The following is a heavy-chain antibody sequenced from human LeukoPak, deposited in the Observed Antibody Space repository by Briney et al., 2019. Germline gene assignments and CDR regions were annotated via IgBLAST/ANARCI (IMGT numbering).Heavy chain of an antibody. CDR2: IDISGGST. J-gene: IGHJ4*02. CDR3: ANEVRPNDY. V-gene: IGHV3-23*01. CDR1: GFSFSSHA. Sequence: GGSLRLSCPASGFSFSSHAMCWVRQAPGKGLEWVSSIDISGGSTYYADSAEGRFTISRDNSKNTLYLQMNGLRVEDTALYYCANEVRPNDYWGQGTLVTVSS. D-gene: IGHD1-1*01.